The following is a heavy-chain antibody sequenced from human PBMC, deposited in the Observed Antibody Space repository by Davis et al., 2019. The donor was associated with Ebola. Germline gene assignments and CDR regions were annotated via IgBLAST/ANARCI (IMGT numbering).Heavy chain of an antibody. Sequence: ASVKVSCKASGYTFTSYDINWVRQATGQGLEWMGWMNPNSGNTGYAQKFQGRVTMTRNTSISTAYMELSSLRSEDTAVYYCAKTHDGSYFYGMDVWGQGTTVIVSS. CDR1: GYTFTSYD. V-gene: IGHV1-8*01. CDR3: AKTHDGSYFYGMDV. CDR2: MNPNSGNT. J-gene: IGHJ6*02. D-gene: IGHD3-10*01.